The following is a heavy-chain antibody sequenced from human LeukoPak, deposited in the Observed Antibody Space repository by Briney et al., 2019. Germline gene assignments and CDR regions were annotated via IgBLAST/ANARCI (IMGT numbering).Heavy chain of an antibody. D-gene: IGHD2-2*02. CDR2: ISGSGGST. CDR1: GFTFSSYA. CDR3: AKDPNPREYQLLYGY. Sequence: GGSLRLSCAASGFTFSSYAMSWARQAPGKGLEWVSGISGSGGSTYYADSVKGRFTISRDNSKNTLYLQMDSLRAEDTAVYYCAKDPNPREYQLLYGYWGQGTLVTVSS. V-gene: IGHV3-23*01. J-gene: IGHJ4*02.